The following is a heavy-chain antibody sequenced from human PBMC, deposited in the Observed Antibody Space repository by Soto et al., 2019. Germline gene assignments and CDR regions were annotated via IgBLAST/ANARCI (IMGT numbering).Heavy chain of an antibody. D-gene: IGHD6-19*01. CDR3: ARENRDDNSGWYSSSDWFGP. CDR1: GDTSDSFS. Sequence: VQLVQSGAEVKKPGSSVRVSCKASGDTSDSFSISWVRQAPGQGLEWMGGIIPMFGTGNYAQKFQGRLTITADESTGTSYMDLKSLRSEDTAVYFCARENRDDNSGWYSSSDWFGPWGQGTLVTVSS. J-gene: IGHJ5*02. CDR2: IIPMFGTG. V-gene: IGHV1-69*01.